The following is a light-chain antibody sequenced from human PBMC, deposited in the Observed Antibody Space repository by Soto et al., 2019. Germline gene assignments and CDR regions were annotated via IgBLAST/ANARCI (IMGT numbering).Light chain of an antibody. J-gene: IGLJ1*01. V-gene: IGLV2-8*01. CDR2: EVN. Sequence: QSVLTQPPSASGSPGQSVAISCTGTSSDVGGYNYVSWYQQHPGKAPKLMIYEVNKRPSGVPDRFSGPKSGNTASLTVSGLQAEDELDYYCSSYAGSSTVFGTGTKVTVL. CDR1: SSDVGGYNY. CDR3: SSYAGSSTV.